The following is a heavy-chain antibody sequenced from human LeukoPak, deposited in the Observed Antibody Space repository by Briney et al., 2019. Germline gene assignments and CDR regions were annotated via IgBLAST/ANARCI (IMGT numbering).Heavy chain of an antibody. CDR1: GFTFNSYA. Sequence: GGSLRLSCAASGFTFNSYAMHWVRQAPGKGLEWVSVISYDGSNKYYADSVKGRFTVSRDNSKSTLFLQMNSLRAEDTAVYFCTRVADYASFDYWGQGTLVTVSS. CDR2: ISYDGSNK. V-gene: IGHV3-30-3*01. D-gene: IGHD4-17*01. CDR3: TRVADYASFDY. J-gene: IGHJ4*02.